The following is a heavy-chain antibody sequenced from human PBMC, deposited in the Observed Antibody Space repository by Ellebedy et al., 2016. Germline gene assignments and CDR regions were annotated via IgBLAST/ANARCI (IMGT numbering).Heavy chain of an antibody. Sequence: GESLKISXKGSGYSFTSYWISWVRQMPGKGLEWMGRIDPSDSYTNYSPSFQGHVTISADKSISTAYLQWSSLKASDTAMYYCARHHVEMARYWGQGTLVTVSS. V-gene: IGHV5-10-1*01. D-gene: IGHD5-24*01. CDR3: ARHHVEMARY. CDR1: GYSFTSYW. J-gene: IGHJ4*02. CDR2: IDPSDSYT.